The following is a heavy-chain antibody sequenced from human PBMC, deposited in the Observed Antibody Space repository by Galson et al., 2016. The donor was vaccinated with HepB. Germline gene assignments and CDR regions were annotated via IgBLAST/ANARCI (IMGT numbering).Heavy chain of an antibody. V-gene: IGHV4-61*01. CDR1: GASVNTSRNY. D-gene: IGHD3-3*01. Sequence: SETLSLTCTVSGASVNTSRNYWSWLRQPPGKGLEWIGYIYYRGSTNYNPSLKSRVTFSVDTSKNQFSLKLNSVTTADTAVYYCARWIFTETGWFDPWGQGTLVTVSS. CDR2: IYYRGST. CDR3: ARWIFTETGWFDP. J-gene: IGHJ5*02.